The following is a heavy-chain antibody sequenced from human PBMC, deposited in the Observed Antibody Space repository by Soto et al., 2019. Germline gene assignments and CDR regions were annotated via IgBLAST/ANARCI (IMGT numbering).Heavy chain of an antibody. CDR3: AKDLSRWPHYAFDS. D-gene: IGHD4-17*01. J-gene: IGHJ5*01. V-gene: IGHV3-23*01. Sequence: GGSLRLSCAASGFTFSSYAMSWVRQAPGKGLEWVSAISGSGGSTYYAGSVKGRFTISRDNSKNTLYLQMNSLRAEDTAVYYCAKDLSRWPHYAFDSWGQGTLVTVSS. CDR1: GFTFSSYA. CDR2: ISGSGGST.